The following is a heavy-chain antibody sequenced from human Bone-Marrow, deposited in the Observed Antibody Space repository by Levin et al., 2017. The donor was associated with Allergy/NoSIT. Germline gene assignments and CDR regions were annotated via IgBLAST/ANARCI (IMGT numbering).Heavy chain of an antibody. J-gene: IGHJ3*02. V-gene: IGHV3-74*01. D-gene: IGHD4-17*01. CDR1: GFTFSSYW. CDR2: IKSDGSST. CDR3: VKDDYASI. Sequence: GGSLRLSCAASGFTFSSYWMHWVRQAPGKGLVWVSRIKSDGSSTSYADSVKGRFTISRDNAKNTLYLQMNSLREEDTALYYCVKDDYASIWGQGTMVTVSS.